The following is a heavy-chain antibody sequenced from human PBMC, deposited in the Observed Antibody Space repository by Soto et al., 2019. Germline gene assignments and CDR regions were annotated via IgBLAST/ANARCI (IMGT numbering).Heavy chain of an antibody. V-gene: IGHV4-39*01. CDR1: GDSIMRDSYY. CDR2: IYHTGNA. Sequence: SETLSLTCTVSGDSIMRDSYYWNWIRQPPGEGLEWIGSIYHTGNAYYNPSLKSRVTISVDTSKNQFSLKLTSVTAADAALYYCARDFFDSSDYTTNWFDPWGQGTLVTVSS. CDR3: ARDFFDSSDYTTNWFDP. D-gene: IGHD3-22*01. J-gene: IGHJ5*02.